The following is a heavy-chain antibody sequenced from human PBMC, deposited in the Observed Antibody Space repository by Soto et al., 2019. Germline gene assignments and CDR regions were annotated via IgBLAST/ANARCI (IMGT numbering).Heavy chain of an antibody. CDR2: INEDSTYI. J-gene: IGHJ6*03. D-gene: IGHD3-9*01. Sequence: EVQLVESGGGLVKPGGSLRLSCTASGFAFNTYSMNWVRQAPGKGLEWVSSINEDSTYIYYADSLRGRITISRDNAKDSVVLQMNSLRPDDTAVYYCVRDLGRYFRSGYMDLWGDGATVTVSS. CDR1: GFAFNTYS. CDR3: VRDLGRYFRSGYMDL. V-gene: IGHV3-21*02.